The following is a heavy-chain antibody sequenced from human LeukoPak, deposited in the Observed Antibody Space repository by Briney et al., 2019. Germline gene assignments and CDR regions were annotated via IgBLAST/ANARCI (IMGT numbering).Heavy chain of an antibody. J-gene: IGHJ6*03. CDR2: VNPNSGNT. CDR1: GYTFTSYD. Sequence: ASVKVSCKASGYTFTSYDINWVRQATGQGLERMGWVNPNSGNTGYAQQFQGRVTMTRNTSISTAYMELSSLRSEDTAVYYCARGGIEYCSSTSCYAGATEYYYYYYYMDVWGKGTTVTISS. CDR3: ARGGIEYCSSTSCYAGATEYYYYYYYMDV. V-gene: IGHV1-8*01. D-gene: IGHD2-2*01.